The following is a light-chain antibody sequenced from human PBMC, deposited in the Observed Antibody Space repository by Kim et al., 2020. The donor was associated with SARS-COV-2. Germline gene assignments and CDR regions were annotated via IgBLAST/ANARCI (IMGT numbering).Light chain of an antibody. CDR3: QQYSSTPLT. CDR1: QSVLYSSNNKNY. CDR2: WAS. J-gene: IGKJ4*01. Sequence: RATINCKSSQSVLYSSNNKNYLAWYQQKPGQPPKLLIYWASTRESGVPDRFSGSGSGTDFTLTISSLQAEDVAVYYCQQYSSTPLTFGGGTKVEI. V-gene: IGKV4-1*01.